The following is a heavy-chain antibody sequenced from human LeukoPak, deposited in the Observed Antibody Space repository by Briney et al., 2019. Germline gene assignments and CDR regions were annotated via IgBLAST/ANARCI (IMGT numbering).Heavy chain of an antibody. D-gene: IGHD6-19*01. CDR1: GFTFSSYS. V-gene: IGHV3-21*01. J-gene: IGHJ3*02. CDR2: ISSSSSYI. CDR3: ARSSGWTENDAFDI. Sequence: GGSLRLSCAASGFTFSSYSMNWVRQAPGKGLEWVSSISSSSSYIYYADSVKGRFTISRDNAKNSLYLQMNSLRAEDTAVYYCARSSGWTENDAFDIWGQGTMVTVSS.